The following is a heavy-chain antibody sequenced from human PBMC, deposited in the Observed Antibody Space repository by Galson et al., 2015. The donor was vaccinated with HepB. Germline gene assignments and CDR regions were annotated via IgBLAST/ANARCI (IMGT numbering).Heavy chain of an antibody. V-gene: IGHV6-1*01. CDR3: ARHHYDTSGYGMDV. CDR1: GDSVSSNNAA. J-gene: IGHJ6*02. CDR2: TYYRSRWYN. D-gene: IGHD3-22*01. Sequence: CAISGDSVSSNNAAWNWIRQSPSRGLEWLGRTYYRSRWYNDYAVSVKSRIIINPDTSKNQFSLQLNSVTPEDTAVYYCARHHYDTSGYGMDVWGQGTTVTVSS.